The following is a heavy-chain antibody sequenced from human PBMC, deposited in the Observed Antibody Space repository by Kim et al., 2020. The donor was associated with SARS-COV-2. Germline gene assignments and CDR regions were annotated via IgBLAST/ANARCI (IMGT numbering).Heavy chain of an antibody. J-gene: IGHJ4*02. CDR3: ARVRGYSSSFDY. D-gene: IGHD6-13*01. CDR1: GFTVSSNY. Sequence: GGSLRLSCAASGFTVSSNYMSWVRQAPGKGLEWVSVIYSGGSTYYADSVKGRFTISRDNSKNTLYLQMNSLRAGDTAVYYCARVRGYSSSFDYWGQGTLVTVSS. CDR2: IYSGGST. V-gene: IGHV3-53*01.